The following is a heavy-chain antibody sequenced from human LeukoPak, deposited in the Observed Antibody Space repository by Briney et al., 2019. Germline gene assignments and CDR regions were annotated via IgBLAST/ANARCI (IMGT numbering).Heavy chain of an antibody. CDR1: GDSIGSSSYY. Sequence: PSETLSLTCTVSGDSIGSSSYYWGWIRQPPGKGLEWIGSIFYSGSTYYNPSLKSRVTMSIDTSKNRFSLKLTSVTAADTATYYCARETSLAGFASGLGFNYWGQGILVSVSS. J-gene: IGHJ4*02. CDR2: IFYSGST. D-gene: IGHD6-19*01. CDR3: ARETSLAGFASGLGFNY. V-gene: IGHV4-39*07.